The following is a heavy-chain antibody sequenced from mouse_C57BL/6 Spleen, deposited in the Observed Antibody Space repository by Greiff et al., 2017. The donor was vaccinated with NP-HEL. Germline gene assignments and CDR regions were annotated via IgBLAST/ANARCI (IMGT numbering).Heavy chain of an antibody. V-gene: IGHV14-4*01. CDR1: GFNIKDDY. CDR3: TTLPRRFAY. J-gene: IGHJ3*01. CDR2: IDPENGDT. Sequence: EVQLQQSGAELVRPGASVKLSCTASGFNIKDDYMHWVKQRPEQGREWIGWIDPENGDTEYASKFQGKATITADTSSNTAYLQLSSLTSEDTAVYYCTTLPRRFAYWGQGTLVTVSA. D-gene: IGHD6-1*01.